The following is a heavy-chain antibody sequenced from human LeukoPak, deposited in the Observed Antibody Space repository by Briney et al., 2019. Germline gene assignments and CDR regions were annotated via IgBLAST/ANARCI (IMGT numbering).Heavy chain of an antibody. CDR2: ISGSGGST. CDR1: GFTFSSYA. V-gene: IGHV3-23*01. Sequence: PGGSLRLSCAASGFTFSSYAMSWVRQAPGKGLEWVSAISGSGGSTYYADSVKGRFTISRDNSKKTLYLQMNTLRPEDTAVYYCAKTLNYYGSRSPDYWGLGTLVTVSS. CDR3: AKTLNYYGSRSPDY. D-gene: IGHD3-10*01. J-gene: IGHJ4*02.